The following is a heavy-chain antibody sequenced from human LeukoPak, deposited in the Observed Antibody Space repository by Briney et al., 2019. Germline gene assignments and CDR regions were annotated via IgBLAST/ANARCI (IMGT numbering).Heavy chain of an antibody. CDR3: AKDRWAGLIVVVPAAIVDY. J-gene: IGHJ4*02. CDR2: ISGSGGST. D-gene: IGHD2-2*02. Sequence: GRSLRLSWAASAFTFSSYAMSSVRQAPGKGLEWVSAISGSGGSTYYAHSVKGRFTISRDNSKNTLYLQMNSLRAEDTAVYYCAKDRWAGLIVVVPAAIVDYWGQGTLVTVSS. CDR1: AFTFSSYA. V-gene: IGHV3-23*01.